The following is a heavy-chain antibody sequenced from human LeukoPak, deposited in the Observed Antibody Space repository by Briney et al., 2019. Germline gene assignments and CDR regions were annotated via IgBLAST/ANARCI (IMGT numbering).Heavy chain of an antibody. CDR3: ARDTVYYYGSGSSALDY. CDR2: ISAYNGNT. D-gene: IGHD3-10*01. Sequence: ASVKVTCKASGYTFTSYGISWVRKAPGQGLEWMGWISAYNGNTNYAQKLQGRVTMTTDTSTSTAYMELRSLRSDDTAVYYCARDTVYYYGSGSSALDYWGQGTLVTVSS. J-gene: IGHJ4*02. V-gene: IGHV1-18*01. CDR1: GYTFTSYG.